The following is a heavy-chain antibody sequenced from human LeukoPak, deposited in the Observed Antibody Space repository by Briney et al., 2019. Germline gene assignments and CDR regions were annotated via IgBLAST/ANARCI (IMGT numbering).Heavy chain of an antibody. Sequence: SETLSLTCAVSGDSFSSHYWTWIRQSPGTGLEWIGYISHIGRTNYNPSLKSRVTISIDTSKNQFSLKLRSVTAADTALYYCARDLVTVTKGFDIWGKGKRVSVFS. D-gene: IGHD4-17*01. J-gene: IGHJ3*02. CDR2: ISHIGRT. CDR3: ARDLVTVTKGFDI. V-gene: IGHV4-59*11. CDR1: GDSFSSHY.